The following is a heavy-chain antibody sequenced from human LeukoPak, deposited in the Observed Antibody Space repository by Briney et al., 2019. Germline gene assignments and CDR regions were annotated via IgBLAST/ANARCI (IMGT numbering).Heavy chain of an antibody. CDR1: GGSISSSSYY. CDR3: ARRPGILNWFDP. D-gene: IGHD6-13*01. J-gene: IGHJ5*02. Sequence: SETLSLTCTVSGGSISSSSYYWGWVRQPPGKGLEWIGSIYYSGSTYYNPSLKSRVTISVDTSKNQFSLKLSSVTAADTAVYYCARRPGILNWFDPWGQGTLVTVSS. CDR2: IYYSGST. V-gene: IGHV4-39*01.